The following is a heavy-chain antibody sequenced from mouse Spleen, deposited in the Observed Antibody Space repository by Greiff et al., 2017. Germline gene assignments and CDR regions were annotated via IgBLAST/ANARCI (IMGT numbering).Heavy chain of an antibody. D-gene: IGHD2-14*01. CDR3: ARLRYDWYFDV. J-gene: IGHJ1*01. CDR1: GYAFSSSW. CDR2: IYPGSGST. V-gene: IGHV1-55*01. Sequence: QVQLQQSGPELVKPGASVKISCKASGYAFSSSWMNWVKQRPGQGLEWIGDIYPGSGSTNYNEKFKSKATLTVDTSSSTAYMQLSSLTSEDSAVYYCARLRYDWYFDVWGAGTTVTVSS.